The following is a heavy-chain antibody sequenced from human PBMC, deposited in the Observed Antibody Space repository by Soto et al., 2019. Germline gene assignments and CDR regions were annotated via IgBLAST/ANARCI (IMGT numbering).Heavy chain of an antibody. CDR3: ASGLAVAGTLDYYYGMDV. J-gene: IGHJ6*02. CDR2: ISSTSSYL. V-gene: IGHV3-21*01. CDR1: GFTFSDYT. D-gene: IGHD6-19*01. Sequence: LRLSCAASGFTFSDYTMNWVRQAPGKGLEWVASISSTSSYLYYADSVQGRFSISRDNPKNTLYLQMNSLRAEDTAVYYCASGLAVAGTLDYYYGMDVWGQGTTVTVSS.